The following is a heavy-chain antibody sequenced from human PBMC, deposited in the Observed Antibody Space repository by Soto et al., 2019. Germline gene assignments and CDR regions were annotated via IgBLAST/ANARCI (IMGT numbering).Heavy chain of an antibody. Sequence: EVQLVESGGGLVKPGGSLRLSCAASGFTFSNAWMSWVRQAPGKGLEWVGCIKSKTDGGTTDYAAPVKGRFTISRDDSKNTLYLQMNSLKTEDTAVYYCTTQSRIDYWGQGTLVTVSS. J-gene: IGHJ4*02. CDR3: TTQSRIDY. CDR1: GFTFSNAW. V-gene: IGHV3-15*01. CDR2: IKSKTDGGTT.